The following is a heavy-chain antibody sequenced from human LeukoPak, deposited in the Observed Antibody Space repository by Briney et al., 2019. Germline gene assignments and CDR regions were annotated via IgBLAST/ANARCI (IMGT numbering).Heavy chain of an antibody. CDR2: ICGSGGST. CDR1: GFTFSSYA. Sequence: GGSLRLSCAASGFTFSSYAMSWVRQAPGKGLEWVSAICGSGGSTYYADSVKGRFTISRDNSKNTLYLQMNSLRAEDTAVYYCATDFMITFGGVIAPGAFDIWGQGTMVTVSS. J-gene: IGHJ3*02. D-gene: IGHD3-16*02. V-gene: IGHV3-23*01. CDR3: ATDFMITFGGVIAPGAFDI.